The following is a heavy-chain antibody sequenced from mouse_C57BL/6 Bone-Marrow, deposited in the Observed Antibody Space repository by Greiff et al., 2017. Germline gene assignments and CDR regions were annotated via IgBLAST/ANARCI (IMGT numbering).Heavy chain of an antibody. CDR2: IDPSDSET. CDR3: ARIFHYYGSSSFDD. D-gene: IGHD1-1*01. CDR1: GYTFTSYW. Sequence: QVQLQQPGAELVRPGSSVKLSCKASGYTFTSYWMHWVKQRPIQGLEWIGNIDPSDSETHYNQKFKDKATLTVDKSSSTAYMQLSSLTAEDSAVYYCARIFHYYGSSSFDDWGQGTTLTVSS. V-gene: IGHV1-52*01. J-gene: IGHJ2*01.